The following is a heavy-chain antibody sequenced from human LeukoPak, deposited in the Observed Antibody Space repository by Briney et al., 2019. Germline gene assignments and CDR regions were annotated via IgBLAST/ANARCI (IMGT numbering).Heavy chain of an antibody. CDR2: IKQDGSEK. CDR1: GFTFSSYW. V-gene: IGHV3-7*03. Sequence: GGSLRLSCAASGFTFSSYWMSWVRQAPGKGLEWVANIKQDGSEKYYVDSVKGRFTISRDNAKNSLYLQMNSLRAEDTALYYCARRLRDYYYYMDVWGKGTTVTVSS. CDR3: ARRLRDYYYYMDV. D-gene: IGHD5-12*01. J-gene: IGHJ6*03.